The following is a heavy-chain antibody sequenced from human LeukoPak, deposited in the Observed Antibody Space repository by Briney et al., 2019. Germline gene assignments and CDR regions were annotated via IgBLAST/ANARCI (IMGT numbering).Heavy chain of an antibody. D-gene: IGHD4-17*01. CDR2: ISSSSSYI. J-gene: IGHJ4*02. CDR3: AREGPYGDYDY. V-gene: IGHV3-21*01. Sequence: GGSLRLSCAASGSTFSSYIMNWVRQAPRKGLEWVSSISSSSSYIYYADSVKGRFTISRDNAKNSLFLHMNILRAEDTALYYCAREGPYGDYDYWGQGTLVTVSS. CDR1: GSTFSSYI.